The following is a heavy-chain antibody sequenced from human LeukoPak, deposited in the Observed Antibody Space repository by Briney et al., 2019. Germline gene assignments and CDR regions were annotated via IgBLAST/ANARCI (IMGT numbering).Heavy chain of an antibody. CDR1: GYTFTSYG. J-gene: IGHJ5*02. CDR3: ARAELELLWFGEKPNWFDP. D-gene: IGHD3-10*01. CDR2: ISAYNGNT. V-gene: IGHV1-18*01. Sequence: ASVKVSCKASGYTFTSYGISWVRQAPGQGLEWTGWISAYNGNTNYAQKLQGRVTMTTDTSTSTAYMELRSLRSDDTAVYYCARAELELLWFGEKPNWFDPWGQGTLVTVSS.